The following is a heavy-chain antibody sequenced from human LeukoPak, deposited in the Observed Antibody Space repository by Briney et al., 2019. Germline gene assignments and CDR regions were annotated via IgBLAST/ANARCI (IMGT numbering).Heavy chain of an antibody. CDR3: ARGLPSIAALSTI. J-gene: IGHJ3*02. CDR1: VGGISGYY. Sequence: LETLSLTCTVSVGGISGYYSRWVREPPGKGVGWNGNINDSRSTNHNPSLESRVTISLDTSKNQFSLKLTSVTAADTAVYYCARGLPSIAALSTIWDQETLVTVSS. CDR2: INDSRST. D-gene: IGHD6-6*01. V-gene: IGHV4-59*08.